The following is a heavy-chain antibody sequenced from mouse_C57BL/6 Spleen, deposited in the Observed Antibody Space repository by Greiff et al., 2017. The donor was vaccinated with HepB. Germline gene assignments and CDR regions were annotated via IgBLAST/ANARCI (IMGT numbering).Heavy chain of an antibody. CDR2: IRNKANGYTT. D-gene: IGHD1-1*01. CDR1: GFTFTDYY. Sequence: DVQLQESGGGLVQPGGSLSLSCAASGFTFTDYYMSWVRQPPGKALEWLGFIRNKANGYTTEYSASVKGRFTISRDNSQSILYLQMNALRAEDSATYYCARSTVVATGYFDYWGQGTTLTVSS. V-gene: IGHV7-3*01. CDR3: ARSTVVATGYFDY. J-gene: IGHJ2*01.